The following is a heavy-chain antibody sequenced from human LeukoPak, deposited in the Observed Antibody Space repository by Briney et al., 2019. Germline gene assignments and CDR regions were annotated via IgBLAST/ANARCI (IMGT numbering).Heavy chain of an antibody. J-gene: IGHJ3*02. CDR1: GGTFRSYA. CDR3: ARDDGDDDAFDI. Sequence: SVKVSCKASGGTFRSYAISWVRQAPGQGLEWMGRIIPIFGTANYAQKFQGRVTITTDESTSTAYMELSSLRSEDTAVYYCARDDGDDDAFDIWGQGTMVTVYS. CDR2: IIPIFGTA. V-gene: IGHV1-69*05. D-gene: IGHD4-17*01.